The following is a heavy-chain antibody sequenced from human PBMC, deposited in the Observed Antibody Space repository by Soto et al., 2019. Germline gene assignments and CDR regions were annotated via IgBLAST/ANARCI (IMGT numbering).Heavy chain of an antibody. V-gene: IGHV4-59*01. J-gene: IGHJ5*02. CDR2: VYYSGRN. CDR3: ARTLKPTRNTDTNWFDP. D-gene: IGHD1-1*01. CDR1: GDSISSYY. Sequence: XETLSLTCTVSGDSISSYYWSWIRQPPGKGLEWIGYVYYSGRNDYSPSLESRVAMSVDMSKNQVSLNLSSVTAADTAVYYCARTLKPTRNTDTNWFDPWGQGTLVTVSS.